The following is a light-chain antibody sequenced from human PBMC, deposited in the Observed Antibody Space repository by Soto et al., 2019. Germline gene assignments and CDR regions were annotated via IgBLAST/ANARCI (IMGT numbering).Light chain of an antibody. Sequence: DIQMTQSPSTLSASVGDRDTIACRASQSISSWLAWYQQKPGKAPKLLIYKASSLESGVPSRFSGSGSETEFTLTISGLQPDDFATYYCQQYNSYSWTFGQGTKVDI. CDR2: KAS. CDR1: QSISSW. V-gene: IGKV1-5*03. CDR3: QQYNSYSWT. J-gene: IGKJ1*01.